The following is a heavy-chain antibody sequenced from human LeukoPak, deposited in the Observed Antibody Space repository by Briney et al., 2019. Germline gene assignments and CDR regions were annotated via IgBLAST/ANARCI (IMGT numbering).Heavy chain of an antibody. CDR1: GGAFSGYS. CDR2: INHSGST. D-gene: IGHD5-12*01. CDR3: ARGGVRDGYNHGRGVYFDY. Sequence: PSETLSPTCAVYGGAFSGYSWGWIRQPPGKGLEWIGGINHSGSTNYNPSLKSRVTISVDTSKNQFSLKLSSVTAADTAVYYCARGGVRDGYNHGRGVYFDYWGQGTLVTVSS. J-gene: IGHJ4*02. V-gene: IGHV4-34*01.